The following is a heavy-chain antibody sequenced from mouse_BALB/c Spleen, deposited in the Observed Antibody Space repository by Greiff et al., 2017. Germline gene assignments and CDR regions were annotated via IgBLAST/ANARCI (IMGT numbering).Heavy chain of an antibody. CDR1: GFNINDYY. V-gene: IGHV14-4*02. CDR2: IDPENGDT. CDR3: NAGTTVPH. J-gene: IGHJ4*01. Sequence: VHVKQSGAELVRPGASVKLSCTASGFNINDYYMHWVKQRPEQGLEWIGWIDPENGDTEYAPKFQGKATMTADTSSNTAYLQLSSLTSEDTAVYYCNAGTTVPHWGQGTSVTVSS. D-gene: IGHD1-1*01.